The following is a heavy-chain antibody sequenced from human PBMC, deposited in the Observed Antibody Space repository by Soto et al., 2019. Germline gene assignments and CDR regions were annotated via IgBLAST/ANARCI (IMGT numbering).Heavy chain of an antibody. J-gene: IGHJ6*02. CDR2: ISYDGSNK. D-gene: IGHD2-15*01. CDR3: AKDRGGCSGGSCYSSYYYYYGMDV. V-gene: IGHV3-30*18. Sequence: GGSLRLSCAASGFTFSSYGMHWVRQAPGKGLEWVAVISYDGSNKYYADSVKGRFTISRDNSKNTLYLQMNSLRAEDTAVYYCAKDRGGCSGGSCYSSYYYYYGMDVWGQGTTVTVSS. CDR1: GFTFSSYG.